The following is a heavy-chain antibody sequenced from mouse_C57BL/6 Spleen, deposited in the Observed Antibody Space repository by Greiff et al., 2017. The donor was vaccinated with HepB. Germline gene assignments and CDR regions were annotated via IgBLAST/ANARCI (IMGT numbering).Heavy chain of an antibody. D-gene: IGHD3-3*01. CDR1: GYTFTSYW. CDR3: AREDPGRDFDV. V-gene: IGHV1-53*01. Sequence: QVQLQQPGTELVKPGASVKLSCKASGYTFTSYWMHWVKQRPGQGLEWIGNINPSNGGTNYNEQFKSKATLTVDKSSSTAYMQLGSLTSEDSAVYYCAREDPGRDFDVWGTGTTVTVSS. CDR2: INPSNGGT. J-gene: IGHJ1*03.